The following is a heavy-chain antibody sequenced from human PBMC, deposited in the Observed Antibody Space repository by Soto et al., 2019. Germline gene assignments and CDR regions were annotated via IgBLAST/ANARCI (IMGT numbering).Heavy chain of an antibody. CDR1: GGSISSYY. J-gene: IGHJ5*02. CDR2: IYYSGST. Sequence: SETLSLTCTVSGGSISSYYWSWIRQPPGKGLEWIGYIYYSGSTNYNPSLKSRVTISVDTSKNQFSLKLTSVTAADTAVYYCARARSSGWGLGDWFDPWGQGTLVTVSS. CDR3: ARARSSGWGLGDWFDP. V-gene: IGHV4-59*01. D-gene: IGHD6-19*01.